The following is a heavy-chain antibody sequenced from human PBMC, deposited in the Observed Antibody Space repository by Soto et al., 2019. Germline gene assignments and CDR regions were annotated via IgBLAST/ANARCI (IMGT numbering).Heavy chain of an antibody. V-gene: IGHV3-23*01. J-gene: IGHJ4*02. Sequence: GGSLRLSCAASGFTFSNYAMTWVRQAPGKGLEWVSGISDSDDTTHYAESVKGRFTISRDNSKNTLSLQMNRLRVEDTAIYYCAKDGTRWRHLPRGADYWGPGTQLTVSS. D-gene: IGHD1-1*01. CDR2: ISDSDDTT. CDR1: GFTFSNYA. CDR3: AKDGTRWRHLPRGADY.